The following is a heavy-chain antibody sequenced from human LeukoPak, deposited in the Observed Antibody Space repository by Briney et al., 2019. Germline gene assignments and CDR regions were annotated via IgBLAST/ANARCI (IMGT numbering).Heavy chain of an antibody. D-gene: IGHD2-8*01. J-gene: IGHJ4*02. CDR2: IYYSGST. Sequence: PSETLSLTCIVSGGSISSYYWSWIRQPPGKGLEWIGYIYYSGSTSYSPSLKSRVTISVDTSKNQFSLKLSSVTAADTAVYYCARGVLYRNYFDYWGQGTLVTVSS. CDR3: ARGVLYRNYFDY. CDR1: GGSISSYY. V-gene: IGHV4-59*12.